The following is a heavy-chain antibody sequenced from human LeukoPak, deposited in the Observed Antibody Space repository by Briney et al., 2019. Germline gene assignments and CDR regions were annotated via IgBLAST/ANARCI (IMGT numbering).Heavy chain of an antibody. J-gene: IGHJ6*03. D-gene: IGHD5-18*01. V-gene: IGHV4-59*01. Sequence: SETLSLTCSVSGGPISTYYWSWIRQPPGKGLEWIGYIYYSGSTNYKSSLKSRVTISVDTSKNQFSLKLSSVTAADTAVYYCARTTEGGYSYGYFYYYYMDVWGKGTTVTISS. CDR1: GGPISTYY. CDR2: IYYSGST. CDR3: ARTTEGGYSYGYFYYYYMDV.